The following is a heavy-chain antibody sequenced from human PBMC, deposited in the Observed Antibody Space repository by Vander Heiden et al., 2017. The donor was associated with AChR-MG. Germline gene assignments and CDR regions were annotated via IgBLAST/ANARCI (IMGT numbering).Heavy chain of an antibody. CDR2: IGGNDGTT. J-gene: IGHJ4*02. D-gene: IGHD6-19*01. V-gene: IGHV3-23*01. CDR3: AKGASGWPYYFDS. Sequence: EVQLLDSGGGLVQPGGSLRLSCAASGFTFSNYPMSWVRQAPGKGLEWVSAIGGNDGTTYYADSVKGRFTISRDNSENTLYLQMNILRAEDTAVYFCAKGASGWPYYFDSWGQGTLVTVSS. CDR1: GFTFSNYP.